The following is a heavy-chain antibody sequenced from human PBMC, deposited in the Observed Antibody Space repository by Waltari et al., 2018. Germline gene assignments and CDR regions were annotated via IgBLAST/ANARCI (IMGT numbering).Heavy chain of an antibody. CDR1: GDSMSNNW. V-gene: IGHV4-4*02. J-gene: IGHJ4*02. CDR2: VLGSGRT. CDR3: ARDRGRGLYLDT. Sequence: QLQLQESGPGLVKPSGTLSLLCAVSGDSMSNNWWSWVRQSPGKGLEWIGQVLGSGRTNYNPSFASRVTISLDTSTYQFALKMTSATAADTALYYCARDRGRGLYLDTWGPGTLVTVSP. D-gene: IGHD2-15*01.